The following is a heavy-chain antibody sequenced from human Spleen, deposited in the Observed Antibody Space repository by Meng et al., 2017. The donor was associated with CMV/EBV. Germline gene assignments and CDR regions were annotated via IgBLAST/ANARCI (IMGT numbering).Heavy chain of an antibody. D-gene: IGHD6-19*01. CDR3: ARDYSVVGWPPDY. CDR2: INSDGSYT. J-gene: IGHJ4*02. V-gene: IGHV3-23*03. CDR1: GFTFSGYA. Sequence: ASGFTFSGYAMSWVRQAPGKGLEWVSLINSDGSYTHYVDSVKGRFAISRDNSKNTLYLQMNSLRVDDTAVYYCARDYSVVGWPPDYWGQGTLVTVSS.